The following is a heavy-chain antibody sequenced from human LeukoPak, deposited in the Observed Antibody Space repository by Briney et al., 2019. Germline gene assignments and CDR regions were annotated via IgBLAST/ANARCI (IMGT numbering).Heavy chain of an antibody. CDR2: ISSSSSTI. V-gene: IGHV3-48*01. D-gene: IGHD3-22*01. CDR1: GFTFSSYS. Sequence: GGSLRLSCAASGFTFSSYSMNWVRQAPGKGLEWVSYISSSSSTIYYADSVKGRFTISRDNAKNSLYLQMNSLRAEDTAVYYCARGLSMIEDYWGQGTLVTVSS. CDR3: ARGLSMIEDY. J-gene: IGHJ4*02.